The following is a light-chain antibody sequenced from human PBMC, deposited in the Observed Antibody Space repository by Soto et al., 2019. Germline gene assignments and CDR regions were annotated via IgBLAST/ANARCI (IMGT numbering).Light chain of an antibody. CDR3: QPYDTFWT. J-gene: IGKJ1*01. CDR1: QSIGSW. Sequence: DIQMTQSPSTLSACVGDRVTITCRASQSIGSWLAWYQQKPGKAPKLLIYDVSSLESGVPSRFSGSGSGTEFTLTISSLQPDDSATYYCQPYDTFWTFGQGTKVDIK. V-gene: IGKV1-5*01. CDR2: DVS.